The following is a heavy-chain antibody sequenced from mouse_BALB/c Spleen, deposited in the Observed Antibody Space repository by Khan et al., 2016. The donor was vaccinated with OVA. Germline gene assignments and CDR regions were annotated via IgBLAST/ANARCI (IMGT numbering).Heavy chain of an antibody. Sequence: QVQLQQSGGEVVRPGTSVKITCKASGYTFTNYWLGWIKQRPGHGLEWIGDIYPGGDYTYYNEKFTGKATLTVDTSSSTANMQLSSLTSADSAVYFCARWATWYFDVWGAGTTVTVSS. CDR1: GYTFTNYW. CDR2: IYPGGDYT. V-gene: IGHV1-63*02. CDR3: ARWATWYFDV. J-gene: IGHJ1*01. D-gene: IGHD3-1*01.